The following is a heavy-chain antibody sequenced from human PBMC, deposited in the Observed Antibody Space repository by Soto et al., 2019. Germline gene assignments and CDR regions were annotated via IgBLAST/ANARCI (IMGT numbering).Heavy chain of an antibody. V-gene: IGHV4-59*01. Sequence: QVQLQESGPGLVKPSETLSLTCTVSGGSISSYYWSWIRQPPGKGLEWIGYIYYSGSTNYNPSLKSRVTISVDTSKNQFSLKLSSVTAADTAVYYCARDTRNFVREGGWFDPWGQGTLVTVSS. J-gene: IGHJ5*02. CDR1: GGSISSYY. CDR2: IYYSGST. CDR3: ARDTRNFVREGGWFDP. D-gene: IGHD1-7*01.